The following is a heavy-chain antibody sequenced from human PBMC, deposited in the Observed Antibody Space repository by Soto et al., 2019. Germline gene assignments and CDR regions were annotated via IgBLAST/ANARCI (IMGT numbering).Heavy chain of an antibody. CDR2: INAGNGNT. D-gene: IGHD4-4*01. CDR1: GYTFTSYA. Sequence: GASVKVSCKASGYTFTSYAMHWVRQAPGQRLEWMGWINAGNGNTKYSQKFQGRVTITRDTSASTAYMELSSLRSEDTAVYYCARGSMTTVTTKSYYYYYMDVWGKGTTVTVSS. J-gene: IGHJ6*03. V-gene: IGHV1-3*01. CDR3: ARGSMTTVTTKSYYYYYMDV.